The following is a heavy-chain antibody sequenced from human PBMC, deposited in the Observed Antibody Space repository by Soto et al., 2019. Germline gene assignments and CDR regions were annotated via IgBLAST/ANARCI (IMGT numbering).Heavy chain of an antibody. CDR3: ARADFWSGYYPDY. D-gene: IGHD3-3*01. Sequence: ASVKVSCKASGYTFTSYDINWVRQATGQGLEWIGWTNPNSGNTGYAQKFQGRVTMTRNTSISTAYMELSSLRSEDTAVYYCARADFWSGYYPDYWGQGTLVTVSS. J-gene: IGHJ4*02. V-gene: IGHV1-8*01. CDR1: GYTFTSYD. CDR2: TNPNSGNT.